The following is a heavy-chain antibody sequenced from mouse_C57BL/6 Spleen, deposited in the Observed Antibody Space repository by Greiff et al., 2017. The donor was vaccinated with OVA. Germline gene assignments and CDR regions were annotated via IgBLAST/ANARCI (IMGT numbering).Heavy chain of an antibody. V-gene: IGHV1-26*01. J-gene: IGHJ4*01. Sequence: EVQLQQSGPELVKPGASVKISCKASGYTFTDYYMNWVKQSHGKSLEWIGDINPNNGGTSYNQKFKGKATLTVDKSSSTAYMELRSLTSEDSAVYYCASNTYAMDYWGQGTSVTVSS. CDR1: GYTFTDYY. CDR2: INPNNGGT. CDR3: ASNTYAMDY.